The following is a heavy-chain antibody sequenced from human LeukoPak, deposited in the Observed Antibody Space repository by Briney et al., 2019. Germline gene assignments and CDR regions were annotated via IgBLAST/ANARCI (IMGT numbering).Heavy chain of an antibody. CDR2: IYYSGST. J-gene: IGHJ3*02. Sequence: AETLSLTCTVSGGSISSYYWSWIRQPPGKGLEWIGYIYYSGSTNYNPSLKSRVTISIDTSKNQFSLKLSSVTAADTAVYYCAREGDCSSTSCYGRLVYAFGIWGQGTMVTVSS. CDR1: GGSISSYY. CDR3: AREGDCSSTSCYGRLVYAFGI. D-gene: IGHD2-2*01. V-gene: IGHV4-59*01.